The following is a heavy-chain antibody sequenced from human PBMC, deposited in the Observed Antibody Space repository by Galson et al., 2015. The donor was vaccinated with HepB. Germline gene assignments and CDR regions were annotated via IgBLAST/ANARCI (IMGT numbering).Heavy chain of an antibody. V-gene: IGHV3-15*01. Sequence: SLRLSCAASGFTLSNAWTSWVRQAPGKGLEWVGRIKNKADGGTTDYAAPVKGRFTISRDDSKTTLYLQMNSLTTDDTAMYYCQILTGYYMRDPWGQGTLVTVSS. CDR2: IKNKADGGTT. CDR3: QILTGYYMRDP. J-gene: IGHJ5*02. CDR1: GFTLSNAW. D-gene: IGHD3-9*01.